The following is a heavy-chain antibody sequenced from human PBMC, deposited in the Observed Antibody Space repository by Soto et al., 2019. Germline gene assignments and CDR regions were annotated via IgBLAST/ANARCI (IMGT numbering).Heavy chain of an antibody. D-gene: IGHD3-10*01. CDR3: ARDPGSGSYYGWFDP. CDR2: IYYRGYT. CDR1: GGSISNYY. Sequence: SETLSLTCTVSGGSISNYYWSWIRQPPGKGLEWIGYIYYRGYTNYNPSLKSRVTISVDTSKNQFSLKLSSVTAADTAVYYCARDPGSGSYYGWFDPWGQGTLVTVS. J-gene: IGHJ5*02. V-gene: IGHV4-59*01.